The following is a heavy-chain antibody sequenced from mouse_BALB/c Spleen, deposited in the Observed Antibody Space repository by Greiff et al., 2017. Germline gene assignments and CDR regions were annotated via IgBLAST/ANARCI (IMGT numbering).Heavy chain of an antibody. CDR2: ISYDGSN. Sequence: EVKLVESGPGLVKPSQSLSLTCSVTGYSITSGYYWNWIRQFPGNKLEWMGYISYDGSNNYNPSLKNRISITRDTSKNQFFLKLNSVTTEDTATYYCARVNGYAMDYWGQGTSVTVSS. V-gene: IGHV3-6*02. D-gene: IGHD1-1*02. CDR3: ARVNGYAMDY. CDR1: GYSITSGYY. J-gene: IGHJ4*01.